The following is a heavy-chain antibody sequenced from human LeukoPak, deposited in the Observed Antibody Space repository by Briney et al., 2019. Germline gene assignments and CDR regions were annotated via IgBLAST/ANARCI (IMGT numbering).Heavy chain of an antibody. CDR3: ARVYRYGDYQGPDY. V-gene: IGHV1-69*13. D-gene: IGHD4-17*01. Sequence: ASVKVSCKASGGTFSSYAISWVRQAPGQGLEWMGGIIPIFGTANYAQKFQGRVTITADESTSTAYMELSSLRSEDTAVYYCARVYRYGDYQGPDYWGQGTLVTVSS. J-gene: IGHJ4*02. CDR1: GGTFSSYA. CDR2: IIPIFGTA.